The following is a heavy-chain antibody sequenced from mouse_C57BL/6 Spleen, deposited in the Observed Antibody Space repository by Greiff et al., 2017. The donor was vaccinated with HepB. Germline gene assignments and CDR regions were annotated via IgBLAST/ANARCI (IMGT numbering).Heavy chain of an antibody. Sequence: EVHLVESGEGLVKPGGSLKLSCAASGFTFSSYAMSWVRQTPEKRLEWVAYISSGGDYIYYADTVKGRFTISRDNARNTLYLQMSSLKSEDTAMYYCTRVRDYDDGYYFDYWGQGTTLTVSS. CDR1: GFTFSSYA. D-gene: IGHD2-4*01. J-gene: IGHJ2*01. CDR2: ISSGGDYI. V-gene: IGHV5-9-1*02. CDR3: TRVRDYDDGYYFDY.